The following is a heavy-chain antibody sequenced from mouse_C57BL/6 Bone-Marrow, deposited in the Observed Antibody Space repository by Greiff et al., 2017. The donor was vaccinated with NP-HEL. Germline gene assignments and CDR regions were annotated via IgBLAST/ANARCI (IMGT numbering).Heavy chain of an antibody. D-gene: IGHD2-3*01. V-gene: IGHV1-26*01. Sequence: VQLQQSGPELVKPGASVKISCKASGYTFTDYYMNWVKQSHGKSLEWIGDINPNNGGTSYNQKFKGKATLTVDKSSSTAYMELRSLTSEDSAVYYCASGDDGYYGPFDYWGQGTTLTVSS. J-gene: IGHJ2*01. CDR3: ASGDDGYYGPFDY. CDR2: INPNNGGT. CDR1: GYTFTDYY.